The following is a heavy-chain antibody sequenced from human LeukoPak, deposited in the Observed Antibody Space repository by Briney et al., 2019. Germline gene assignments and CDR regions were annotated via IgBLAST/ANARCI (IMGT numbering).Heavy chain of an antibody. CDR1: GFTFSSYS. D-gene: IGHD6-13*01. J-gene: IGHJ4*02. V-gene: IGHV3-48*04. Sequence: TGGSLRLSCAASGFTFSSYSMNWVRQAPGKGLEWVSYISSSSSTIYYADSVKGRFTISRDNAKSSLYLQMNSLRAEDTAVYYCARDGSSWSHCFDYWGQGTLVTVSS. CDR3: ARDGSSWSHCFDY. CDR2: ISSSSSTI.